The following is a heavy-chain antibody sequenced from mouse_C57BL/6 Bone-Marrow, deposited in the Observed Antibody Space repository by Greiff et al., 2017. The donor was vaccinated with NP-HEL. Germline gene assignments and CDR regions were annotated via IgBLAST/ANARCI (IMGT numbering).Heavy chain of an antibody. D-gene: IGHD2-1*01. Sequence: VQLQQPGAELVKPGASVKLSCKASGYTFTSYWMHWVKQRPGRGLEWIGRIDPNSGGTKYNEKFKSKATLTVDKPSSTAYMQLSSLTSEDSAVYYCAIWYHGGYWYFDVWGTGTTVTVSS. CDR1: GYTFTSYW. V-gene: IGHV1-72*01. J-gene: IGHJ1*03. CDR2: IDPNSGGT. CDR3: AIWYHGGYWYFDV.